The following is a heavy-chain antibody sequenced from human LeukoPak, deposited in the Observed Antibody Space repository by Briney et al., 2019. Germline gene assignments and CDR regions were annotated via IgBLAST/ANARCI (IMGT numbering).Heavy chain of an antibody. J-gene: IGHJ4*02. CDR1: GGSISSSSYY. Sequence: SETLSLTCTVSGGSISSSSYYWGWIRQPPGKGLEWIGSIYHSGSTNYNPSLKTRVTISVDKSKNQFSLKLSSVTAADTAVYYCARASHDYGDYSHFDYWGQGTLVTVSS. D-gene: IGHD4-17*01. CDR3: ARASHDYGDYSHFDY. CDR2: IYHSGST. V-gene: IGHV4-39*07.